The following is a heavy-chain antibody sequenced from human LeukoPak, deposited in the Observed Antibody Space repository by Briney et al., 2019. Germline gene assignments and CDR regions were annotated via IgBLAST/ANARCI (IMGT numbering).Heavy chain of an antibody. V-gene: IGHV3-11*01. Sequence: GGSLRLSCAASGFTFCDYYMSWIRQAPGKGLEWVSYISSSGSTIYYADSVKGRFTISRDNAKNSLYLQMNSLRAEDTAVYYCARDSTVVAAAGFYYYYGMDVWGQGTTVTVSS. D-gene: IGHD6-13*01. J-gene: IGHJ6*02. CDR1: GFTFCDYY. CDR3: ARDSTVVAAAGFYYYYGMDV. CDR2: ISSSGSTI.